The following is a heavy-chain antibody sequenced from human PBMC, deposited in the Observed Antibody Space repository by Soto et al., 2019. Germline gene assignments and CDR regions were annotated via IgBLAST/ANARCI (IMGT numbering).Heavy chain of an antibody. CDR3: ARRHGDYDMYYFDY. V-gene: IGHV4-59*01. J-gene: IGHJ4*02. CDR2: IYYSGST. CDR1: GGSISSYY. Sequence: SETLSLTCTVSGGSISSYYWSWIRQPPGKGLEWIGYIYYSGSTNYNPSLKSRVTISVDTSKNQFSLKLSSVTAADTAVYYCARRHGDYDMYYFDYWGQGTLVTVSS. D-gene: IGHD4-17*01.